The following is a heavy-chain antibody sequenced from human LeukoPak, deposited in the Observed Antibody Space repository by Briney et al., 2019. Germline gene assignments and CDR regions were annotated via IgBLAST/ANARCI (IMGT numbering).Heavy chain of an antibody. D-gene: IGHD6-13*01. CDR3: ARGTHAIAAAGPFDY. Sequence: PSETLSLTCAVYGGSFSGYYWSWIRQPPGKGLEWVGEINHSGSTNYNPSLKSRVTISVDTSKNQFSLKLSSVTAADTAVYYCARGTHAIAAAGPFDYWGQGTLVTVSS. J-gene: IGHJ4*02. V-gene: IGHV4-34*01. CDR2: INHSGST. CDR1: GGSFSGYY.